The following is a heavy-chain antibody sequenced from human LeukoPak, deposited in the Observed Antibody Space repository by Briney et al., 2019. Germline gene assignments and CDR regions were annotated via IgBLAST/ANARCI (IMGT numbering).Heavy chain of an antibody. CDR2: IYHSGST. CDR1: GGSISSSNW. D-gene: IGHD2/OR15-2a*01. Sequence: SETLSLTCAVSGGSISSSNWWSWVRQPPGKGLEWIGEIYHSGSTNYNPSLKSRVTISVDKSKNQFSLKLSSVTAADTAVYYCARVTFPGVGISHYGMDVWGKGTTVTVSS. CDR3: ARVTFPGVGISHYGMDV. V-gene: IGHV4-4*02. J-gene: IGHJ6*04.